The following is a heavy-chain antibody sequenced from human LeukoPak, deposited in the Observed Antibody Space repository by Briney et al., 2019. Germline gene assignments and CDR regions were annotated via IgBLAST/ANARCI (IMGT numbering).Heavy chain of an antibody. CDR1: GFTFSDYA. Sequence: GGSLRLSCAASGFTFSDYAMDWVRQAPGTGREFVLGISSNGGHTNYANSVKGRFTISRDNSKNTVYLQMGSLRADDTAVYYSARDGSWRYDYWGQGTLVAVSS. CDR3: ARDGSWRYDY. V-gene: IGHV3-64*01. CDR2: ISSNGGHT. D-gene: IGHD6-13*01. J-gene: IGHJ4*02.